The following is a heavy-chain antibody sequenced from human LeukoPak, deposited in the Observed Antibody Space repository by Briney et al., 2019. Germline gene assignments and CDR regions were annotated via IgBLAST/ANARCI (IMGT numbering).Heavy chain of an antibody. V-gene: IGHV3-23*01. CDR3: AKGDRGGTFFTNGMDV. CDR1: GFDFSSYA. D-gene: IGHD2-15*01. CDR2: INSGDLDS. Sequence: PGGSLRLSCAASGFDFSSYAVGWVRQAPGKGLEWVSSINSGDLDSRYAASVKGRFAISRDISKNTLYLEMNSLRAEDTAVYYCAKGDRGGTFFTNGMDVWGQGTTVTVSS. J-gene: IGHJ6*02.